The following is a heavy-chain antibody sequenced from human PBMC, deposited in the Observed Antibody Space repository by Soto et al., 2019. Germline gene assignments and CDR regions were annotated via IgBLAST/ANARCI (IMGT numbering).Heavy chain of an antibody. CDR3: ARDSTVTHSYFDY. CDR1: NDSIRRYY. J-gene: IGHJ4*02. Sequence: SETLSLTCTVSNDSIRRYYWSWIRQPPGRGLEWIGYAFHTGGTNYNPSLKSRVTISVDTSKNQFSLKLSSVTAADTAAYYCARDSTVTHSYFDYWGQGTLVTVSS. V-gene: IGHV4-59*01. CDR2: AFHTGGT. D-gene: IGHD4-17*01.